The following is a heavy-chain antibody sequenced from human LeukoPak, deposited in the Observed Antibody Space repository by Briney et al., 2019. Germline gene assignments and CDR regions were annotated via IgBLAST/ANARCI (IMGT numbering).Heavy chain of an antibody. CDR2: ISGYNGNT. D-gene: IGHD3-9*01. V-gene: IGHV1-18*01. J-gene: IGHJ4*02. Sequence: ASVKVSCKASGYIFTNFGISWVRQARGQGLEWMGWISGYNGNTKYVQKFQGRVTMTTDTSTSTAYMELRSLRSDDTAVYYCARAVIDILTGYYLYYFDYWGQGTLVTVSS. CDR3: ARAVIDILTGYYLYYFDY. CDR1: GYIFTNFG.